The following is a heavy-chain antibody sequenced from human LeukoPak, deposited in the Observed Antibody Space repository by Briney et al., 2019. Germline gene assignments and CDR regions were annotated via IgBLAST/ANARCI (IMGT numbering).Heavy chain of an antibody. D-gene: IGHD6-19*01. CDR1: GGSITSYY. J-gene: IGHJ2*01. V-gene: IGHV4-59*08. CDR2: IYYSGST. CDR3: AREAVAGASFDL. Sequence: SETLSLTCTVSGGSITSYYWSWIRQPPGKGLEWIGYIYYSGSTNYNPSLKSRVTISVDTSKNQFSLKLSSVTAADTAVYYCAREAVAGASFDLWGRGTLVTVSS.